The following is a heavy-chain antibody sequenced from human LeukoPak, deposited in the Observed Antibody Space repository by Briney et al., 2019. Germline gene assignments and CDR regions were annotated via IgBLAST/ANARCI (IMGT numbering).Heavy chain of an antibody. D-gene: IGHD6-19*01. CDR3: ARAGRQWLEGMGDY. CDR1: GFTFSSYA. Sequence: PGGSLRLSCAASGFTFSSYAMSWVRQAPGKGLEWVSAISGSGGSTYYADSVKGRFTISRDNSKNTLYLQMNSLRAEDTAVYYCARAGRQWLEGMGDYWGQGTLVTVSS. J-gene: IGHJ4*02. CDR2: ISGSGGST. V-gene: IGHV3-23*01.